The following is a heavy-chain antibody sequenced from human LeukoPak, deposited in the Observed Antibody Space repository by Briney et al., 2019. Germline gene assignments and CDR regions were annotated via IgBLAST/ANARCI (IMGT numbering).Heavy chain of an antibody. CDR2: ISYDGSNK. Sequence: GGSLRLSCAASGFTFSSYGMHWVRQAPGKGLEWVAVISYDGSNKYYADSVKGRFTISRDNSKNTLYLQMNSLRAEDTAVYYCAKDQGYCSSTSCYNFDYWGQGTLVTVSS. J-gene: IGHJ4*02. CDR3: AKDQGYCSSTSCYNFDY. CDR1: GFTFSSYG. D-gene: IGHD2-2*02. V-gene: IGHV3-30*18.